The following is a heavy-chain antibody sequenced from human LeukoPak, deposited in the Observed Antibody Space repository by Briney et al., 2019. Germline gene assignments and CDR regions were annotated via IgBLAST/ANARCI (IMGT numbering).Heavy chain of an antibody. CDR2: IYPDDSDT. Sequence: GESLKISWKGSGYRFTSYWIGWVRQMPGKGLEWMGIIYPDDSDTRYSPSFQGRVTISADESISTAYLQWSSLKASDTAMYYCARQGGSYYSPWGQGTLVTVSS. V-gene: IGHV5-51*01. J-gene: IGHJ5*02. CDR3: ARQGGSYYSP. CDR1: GYRFTSYW. D-gene: IGHD1-26*01.